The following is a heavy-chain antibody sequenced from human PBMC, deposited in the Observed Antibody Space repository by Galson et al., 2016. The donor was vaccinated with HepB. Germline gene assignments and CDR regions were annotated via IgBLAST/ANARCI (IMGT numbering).Heavy chain of an antibody. D-gene: IGHD3-9*01. Sequence: ETLSLTCTVSGGSISSYYWSWIRQPAGKGLEWIGHIHYSGDTNYNPSLKSRVTISVVTSKNQFPLKLNSVTAADTAVYYCARGRWSLVGDVWGQGTTVTVSS. CDR3: ARGRWSLVGDV. V-gene: IGHV4-59*01. CDR1: GGSISSYY. J-gene: IGHJ6*02. CDR2: IHYSGDT.